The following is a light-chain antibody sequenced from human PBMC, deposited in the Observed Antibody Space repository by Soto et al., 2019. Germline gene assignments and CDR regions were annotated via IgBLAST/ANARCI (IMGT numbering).Light chain of an antibody. CDR2: YDS. CDR3: QVWDNSSAHVV. Sequence: SYELTLPPSVSVAPGKTARITCGGNNIGSKSVHWYQQKPGQAPVLVIYYDSDRPSGIPERFSGSNSGNTATLTISRVEAGDEADYYCQVWDNSSAHVVFGGGTQLTVL. V-gene: IGLV3-21*04. CDR1: NIGSKS. J-gene: IGLJ2*01.